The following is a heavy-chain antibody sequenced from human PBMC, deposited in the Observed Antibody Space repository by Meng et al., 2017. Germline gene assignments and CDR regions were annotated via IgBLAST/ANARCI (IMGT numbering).Heavy chain of an antibody. D-gene: IGHD6-19*01. CDR2: ISSSSSYI. V-gene: IGHV3-11*06. CDR3: ARESHSSGWTY. Sequence: QWQLVEAGGGLVQPGGSLRLSCAASGFTFSDYYMSWIRQAPGKGLEWVSSISSSSSYIYYADSVKGRFTISRDNAKNSLYLQMNSLRAEDTAVYYCARESHSSGWTYWGQGTLVTVSS. CDR1: GFTFSDYY. J-gene: IGHJ4*02.